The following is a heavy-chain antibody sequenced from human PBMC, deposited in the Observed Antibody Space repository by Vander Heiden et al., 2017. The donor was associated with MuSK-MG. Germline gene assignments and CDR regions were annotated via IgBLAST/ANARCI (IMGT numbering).Heavy chain of an antibody. Sequence: QVQLVESGGDVVQPGRSLRLSCAASGFTFSRSARHWVRQAPGKGLEWVAVISYDGSNKYYADSVKGRFTISRDNSKNTLYLQMNSLRAEDTAVYYCARGKYYYDSSGYYDPDYWGQGTLVTVSS. CDR3: ARGKYYYDSSGYYDPDY. CDR1: GFTFSRSA. J-gene: IGHJ4*02. CDR2: ISYDGSNK. D-gene: IGHD3-22*01. V-gene: IGHV3-30-3*01.